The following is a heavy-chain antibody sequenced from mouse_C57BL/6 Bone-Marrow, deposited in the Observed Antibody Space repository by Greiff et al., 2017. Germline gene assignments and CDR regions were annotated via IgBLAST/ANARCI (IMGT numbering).Heavy chain of an antibody. D-gene: IGHD1-1*01. J-gene: IGHJ2*01. CDR1: GSTFTRYW. V-gene: IGHV1-64*01. CDR2: IHPNSGST. CDR3: ARSYYGSSDNY. Sequence: QVQLQQPGAELVKPGASVKLSCKASGSTFTRYWMHWVKQRPGQGLERIGMIHPNSGSTNYNEKFKSKAKLTVDKSSSTAYMQLSSLTSEDSAVYYCARSYYGSSDNYWGQGTTLTVSS.